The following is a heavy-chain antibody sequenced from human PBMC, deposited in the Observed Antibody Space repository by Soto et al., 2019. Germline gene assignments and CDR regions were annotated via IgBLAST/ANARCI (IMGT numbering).Heavy chain of an antibody. Sequence: SETLSLTCTVSGGSISSYYWSWIRQPPGKGLEWIGYIYYSGSTNYNPSLKSRVTISVDTSKNQFSLKLSSVTAADTAVYYCARTLYDFSSGIHDYWGQGTLVTVSS. CDR2: IYYSGST. CDR3: ARTLYDFSSGIHDY. V-gene: IGHV4-59*01. CDR1: GGSISSYY. J-gene: IGHJ4*02. D-gene: IGHD3-3*01.